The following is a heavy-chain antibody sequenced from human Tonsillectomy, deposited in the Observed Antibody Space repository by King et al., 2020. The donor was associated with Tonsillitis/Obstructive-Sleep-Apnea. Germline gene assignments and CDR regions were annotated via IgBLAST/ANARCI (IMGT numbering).Heavy chain of an antibody. CDR1: GDSVSSNSAA. Sequence: VQLQQSGPGLVKPSQTLSLTCAISGDSVSSNSAAWNWIRQSPSRGLEWLGRTYYRSKCYNDYAVSVKSRIIISPDTSKNQFFLQLNSVTPEDTAVYSCARGEYLPDGFDIWGPGTLVTVSS. V-gene: IGHV6-1*01. J-gene: IGHJ3*02. D-gene: IGHD2-2*01. CDR2: TYYRSKCYN. CDR3: ARGEYLPDGFDI.